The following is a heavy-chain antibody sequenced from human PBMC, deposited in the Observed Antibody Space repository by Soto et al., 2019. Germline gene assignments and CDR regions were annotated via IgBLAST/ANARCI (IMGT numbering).Heavy chain of an antibody. D-gene: IGHD1-26*01. V-gene: IGHV3-20*04. CDR3: VRGASLNFDY. CDR1: GFIFDDYG. J-gene: IGHJ4*02. CDR2: VNWNGGST. Sequence: EVQLVESGGGVLRPGGSLRLSCAASGFIFDDYGMSWARQAPGKGLEWVSGVNWNGGSTGYADSVKGRFTISRDNPKNFLFLQMNSLRVEDTAFYYCVRGASLNFDYWGQGTLVTVSS.